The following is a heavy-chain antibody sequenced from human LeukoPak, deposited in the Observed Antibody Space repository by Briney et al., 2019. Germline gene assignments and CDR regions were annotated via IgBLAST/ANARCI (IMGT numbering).Heavy chain of an antibody. CDR1: GFTSDDYT. CDR2: ISWDGGST. J-gene: IGHJ4*02. D-gene: IGHD4-17*01. CDR3: ARGGSLVTTVTTTPNY. Sequence: GGSLRLSCAASGFTSDDYTMHWVRQAPGKGLEWVSLISWDGGSTYYADSVKGRFTISRDNAKNSLYLQMNSLRAEDTAVYYCARGGSLVTTVTTTPNYWGQGTLVTVSS. V-gene: IGHV3-43*01.